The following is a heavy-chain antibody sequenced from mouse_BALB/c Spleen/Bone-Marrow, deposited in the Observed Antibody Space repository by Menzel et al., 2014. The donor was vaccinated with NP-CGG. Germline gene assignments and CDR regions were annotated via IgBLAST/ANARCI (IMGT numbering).Heavy chain of an antibody. CDR2: IDLSTSET. Sequence: QVQLQQSGPDLVRPGSSVKMSCKASDYTFTTYWMHWVKQMPGQGLEWIGMIDLSTSETRLNQKFKDKATLIVDKSSNTAYMQLSSLTSEDSAVYYCARRTLAMDYWGQGTSVTVSS. CDR1: DYTFTTYW. J-gene: IGHJ4*01. V-gene: IGHV1-52*01. CDR3: ARRTLAMDY.